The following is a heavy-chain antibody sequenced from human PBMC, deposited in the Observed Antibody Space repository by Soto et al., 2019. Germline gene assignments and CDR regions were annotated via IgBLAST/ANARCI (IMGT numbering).Heavy chain of an antibody. CDR1: GFTFDDYA. V-gene: IGHV3-9*01. CDR2: ISWNSGSI. D-gene: IGHD3-3*01. J-gene: IGHJ6*02. Sequence: GGSLRLSCAASGFTFDDYAMHWVRQAPGKGLEWVSGISWNSGSIGYADSVKGRFTISRDNAKNSLYLQMNSLRAEDTALYYCAKDKGYDFWSGYYTYYYYYYGMDVWGQGTTVTVSS. CDR3: AKDKGYDFWSGYYTYYYYYYGMDV.